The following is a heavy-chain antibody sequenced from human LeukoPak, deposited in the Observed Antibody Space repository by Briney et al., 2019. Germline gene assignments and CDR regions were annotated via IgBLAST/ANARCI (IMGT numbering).Heavy chain of an antibody. J-gene: IGHJ4*02. V-gene: IGHV3-11*05. CDR3: ARDQRYAFDY. D-gene: IGHD3-9*01. CDR2: IRTST. CDR1: GSPFTDSP. Sequence: GGSLRLSCATSGSPFTDSPMNWVRQAPGKGLEWVSNIRTSTEGTNYAIYADSVKGRVTFSRDDAKNTLYLHMHSLRDDDTAVYYCARDQRYAFDYWGRGILVTVSS.